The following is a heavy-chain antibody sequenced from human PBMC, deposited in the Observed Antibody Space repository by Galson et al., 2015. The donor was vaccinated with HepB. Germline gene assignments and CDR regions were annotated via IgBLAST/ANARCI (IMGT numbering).Heavy chain of an antibody. CDR1: GYTFTTYA. D-gene: IGHD6-13*01. J-gene: IGHJ4*02. V-gene: IGHV7-4-1*02. Sequence: SVKVSCKASGYTFTTYAMNWVRQAPGQGLEWMGWINTNTGNPTYAQGFTGRFVFSLDTSVSTAYLQISSLKAEDTAVYYCARSSPQQLVLYTVDYWGQGTLVTVSS. CDR3: ARSSPQQLVLYTVDY. CDR2: INTNTGNP.